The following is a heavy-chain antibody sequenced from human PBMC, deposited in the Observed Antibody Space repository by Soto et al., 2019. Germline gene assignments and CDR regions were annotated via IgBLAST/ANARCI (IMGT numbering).Heavy chain of an antibody. CDR2: IYPGDSDT. V-gene: IGHV5-51*01. CDR1: GYNFPTYW. Sequence: PGESLKISCQASGYNFPTYWIGWVRQMPGKGLEWMGIIYPGDSDTRYSPFLQGQVTFSADKSLNTVYLQWSSLKASDTAMYYCARQAVAGAFDFWGQGSLVTVSS. CDR3: ARQAVAGAFDF. D-gene: IGHD6-19*01. J-gene: IGHJ4*02.